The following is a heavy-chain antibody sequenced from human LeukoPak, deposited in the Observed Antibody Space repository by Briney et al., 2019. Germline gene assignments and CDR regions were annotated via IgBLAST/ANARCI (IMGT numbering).Heavy chain of an antibody. V-gene: IGHV1-2*02. Sequence: GASVKVSCKASGYTFTGYYMHWVRQAPGQGLEWMGWINPNSGGTNYAQKFQGRVTMTRDTSISTAYMELSRLRSDDTAVYYCARGAGMTAVVNFDYWGQGTLVTVSS. J-gene: IGHJ4*02. CDR3: ARGAGMTAVVNFDY. CDR1: GYTFTGYY. D-gene: IGHD5-18*01. CDR2: INPNSGGT.